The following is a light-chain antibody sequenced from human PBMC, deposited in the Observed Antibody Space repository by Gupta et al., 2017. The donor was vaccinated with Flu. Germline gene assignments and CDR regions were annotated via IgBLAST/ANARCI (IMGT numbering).Light chain of an antibody. CDR3: AAWDDSRSSYV. J-gene: IGLJ1*01. V-gene: IGLV1-47*01. Sequence: WSGSSSTIGTIGSNYVYWYQQPPGTAPKLLIYRSNQRPSGVPDRFSGSKSGSSASLAISGLRAEDEADYYCAAWDDSRSSYVFGTGTKVTVL. CDR1: SSTIGTIGSNY. CDR2: RSN.